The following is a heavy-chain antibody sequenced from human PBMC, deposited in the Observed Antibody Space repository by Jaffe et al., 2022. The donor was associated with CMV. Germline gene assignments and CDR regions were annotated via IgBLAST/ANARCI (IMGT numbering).Heavy chain of an antibody. CDR1: GFSLSTSGMC. CDR2: IDWDDDK. J-gene: IGHJ3*02. CDR3: ARARYYDSSGSVLFDI. V-gene: IGHV2-70*01. D-gene: IGHD3-22*01. Sequence: QVTLRESGPALVKPTQTLTLTCTFSGFSLSTSGMCVSWIRQPPGKALEWLALIDWDDDKYYSTSLKTRLTISKDTSKNQVVLTMTNMDPVDTATYYCARARYYDSSGSVLFDIWGQGTMVTVSS.